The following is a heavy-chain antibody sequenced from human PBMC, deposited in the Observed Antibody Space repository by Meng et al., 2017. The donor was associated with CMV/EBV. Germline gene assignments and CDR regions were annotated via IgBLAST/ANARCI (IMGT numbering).Heavy chain of an antibody. CDR3: VRDHNWGPDY. Sequence: VQLVQPGAEVKSPGASVKVPCPTSGYRFSDHQMHWVRQAPGQGLEWMGWIYPNSGGTHYAQKFQDRVTMTRDTSISTVYMELSRLTSDDTAVYYCVRDHNWGPDYWGQGTLVTVSS. J-gene: IGHJ4*02. D-gene: IGHD1-1*01. V-gene: IGHV1-2*02. CDR2: IYPNSGGT. CDR1: GYRFSDHQ.